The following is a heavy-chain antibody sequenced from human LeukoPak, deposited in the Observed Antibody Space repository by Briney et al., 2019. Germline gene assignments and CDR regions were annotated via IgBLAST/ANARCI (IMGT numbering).Heavy chain of an antibody. D-gene: IGHD2-21*02. CDR2: ISSSGSTI. J-gene: IGHJ6*02. CDR1: GFTFSNYD. CDR3: ARDDCGGDCYSEVYYYGMDV. Sequence: PGGSLRLSCAASGFTFSNYDMSWIRQAPGKGLEWVSYISSSGSTIYYADSVKGRFTISRDNAKNSLYLQMNSLRAEDTAVYYCARDDCGGDCYSEVYYYGMDVWGQGTTVTVSS. V-gene: IGHV3-11*01.